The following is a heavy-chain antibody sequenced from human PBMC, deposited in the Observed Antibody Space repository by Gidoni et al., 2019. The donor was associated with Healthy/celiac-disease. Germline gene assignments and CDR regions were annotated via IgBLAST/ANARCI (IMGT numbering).Heavy chain of an antibody. CDR3: ARDHPIDSSWEDYYYYYYGMDV. D-gene: IGHD6-13*01. Sequence: EVQLVESGGGLVQPGGYLRLSCAASGFTFSRYEMNWVRQAPGKGLEWVSYISSSGSTIYYADSVKGRFTISRDNAKNSLYLQMNSLRAEDTAVYYCARDHPIDSSWEDYYYYYYGMDVWGQGTTVTVSS. V-gene: IGHV3-48*03. J-gene: IGHJ6*02. CDR2: ISSSGSTI. CDR1: GFTFSRYE.